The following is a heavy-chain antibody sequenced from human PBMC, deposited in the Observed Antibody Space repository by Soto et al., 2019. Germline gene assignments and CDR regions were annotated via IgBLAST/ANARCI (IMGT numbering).Heavy chain of an antibody. V-gene: IGHV1-2*04. J-gene: IGHJ4*02. Sequence: EASVKVSCKASGYTFTGYYMHWVRQAPGQGLEWMGWINPNSGGTNYAQKFQGWVTMTRDTSISTAYMELSRLRSDDTAVYYCARGTYYDYIWGSYRFGLEDFDYWGQGTLVTVSS. CDR1: GYTFTGYY. CDR3: ARGTYYDYIWGSYRFGLEDFDY. D-gene: IGHD3-16*02. CDR2: INPNSGGT.